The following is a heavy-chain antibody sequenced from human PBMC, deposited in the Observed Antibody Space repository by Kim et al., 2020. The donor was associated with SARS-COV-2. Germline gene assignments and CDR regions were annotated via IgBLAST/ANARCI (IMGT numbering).Heavy chain of an antibody. CDR3: ARRRERFIVVVVAATGYYFDY. D-gene: IGHD2-15*01. CDR2: INHSGST. Sequence: SETLSLTCAVYGGSFSGYYWSWIRQPPGKGLEWIGEINHSGSTNYNPSLKSRVTISVDTSKNQFSLKLSSVTAADTAVYYCARRRERFIVVVVAATGYYFDYWGQGTLVTVSS. J-gene: IGHJ4*02. CDR1: GGSFSGYY. V-gene: IGHV4-34*01.